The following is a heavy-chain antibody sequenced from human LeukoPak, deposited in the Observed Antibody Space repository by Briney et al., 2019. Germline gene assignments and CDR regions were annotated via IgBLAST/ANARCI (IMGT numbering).Heavy chain of an antibody. Sequence: ASVKVSCKASGYTFTSYDINWVRQATGQGLEWMAWMNPNSGNTGYAQKFQGRVTMTRNTSISTDYMELSSLRSDDTAVYYCARLPDSSGWHHRPLGMDVWGQGTTVTVSS. CDR1: GYTFTSYD. D-gene: IGHD6-19*01. CDR3: ARLPDSSGWHHRPLGMDV. CDR2: MNPNSGNT. V-gene: IGHV1-8*01. J-gene: IGHJ6*02.